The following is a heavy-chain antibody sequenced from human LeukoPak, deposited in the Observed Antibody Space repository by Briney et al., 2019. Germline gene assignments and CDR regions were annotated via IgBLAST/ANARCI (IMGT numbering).Heavy chain of an antibody. CDR3: TRQMGWLHFDY. D-gene: IGHD5-24*01. Sequence: PGRSLRLSCTASGFTFGDYAMSWVRQAPGKGLEWVCFIRSKAYGGTTEYAASVKGRFTISRDDSKSIAYLQMNSLKTEDTAVYYCTRQMGWLHFDYWGQGTLVTVSS. J-gene: IGHJ4*02. CDR2: IRSKAYGGTT. CDR1: GFTFGDYA. V-gene: IGHV3-49*04.